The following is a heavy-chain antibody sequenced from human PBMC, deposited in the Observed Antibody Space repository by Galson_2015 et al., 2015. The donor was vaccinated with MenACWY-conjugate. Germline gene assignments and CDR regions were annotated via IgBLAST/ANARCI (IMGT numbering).Heavy chain of an antibody. CDR3: ARAGSENCRTTNCLSLGAKFSYYYYMDV. D-gene: IGHD2-2*01. CDR2: IYSGGST. J-gene: IGHJ6*03. V-gene: IGHV3-53*01. CDR1: GFTVNTNY. Sequence: SLRLSCAASGFTVNTNYMTWVRQAPGKGLEWVSIIYSGGSTYYPDSVRGRFTISRDNSKNTLYFQMDSLRADDTAVYYCARAGSENCRTTNCLSLGAKFSYYYYMDVWGKGTTVTVSS.